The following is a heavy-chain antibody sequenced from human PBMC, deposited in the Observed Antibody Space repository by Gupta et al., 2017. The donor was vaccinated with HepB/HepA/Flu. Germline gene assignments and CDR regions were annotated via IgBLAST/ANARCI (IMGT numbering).Heavy chain of an antibody. CDR3: TTNDMVRGVILDY. D-gene: IGHD3-10*01. CDR2: IKSKTDGGTT. Sequence: EVQLVESGGGLVKPGGSLRRSCAASGFTFSNAWMSWVRQAPGKGLEWVGRIKSKTDGGTTNYAAPVKGRFTISRDDSKNTLYLQMNSLKTEDTAVYYCTTNDMVRGVILDYWGQGTLVTVSS. CDR1: GFTFSNAW. J-gene: IGHJ4*02. V-gene: IGHV3-15*01.